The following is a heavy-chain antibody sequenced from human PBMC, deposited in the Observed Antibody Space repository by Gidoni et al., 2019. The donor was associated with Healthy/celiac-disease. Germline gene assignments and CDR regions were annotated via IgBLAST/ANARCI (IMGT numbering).Heavy chain of an antibody. Sequence: QVQLQQWGAGLLKPSETLSLTCAVYGGSFSGYYWSWIRQPPGKGLEWIAEINHSGSTNYNPSLKSRVTISVDTSKNQFSLKLSSVTAADTAVYYCARSRQYSYGHYYYYYGMDVWGQGTTVTVSS. D-gene: IGHD5-18*01. CDR2: INHSGST. CDR3: ARSRQYSYGHYYYYYGMDV. CDR1: GGSFSGYY. V-gene: IGHV4-34*01. J-gene: IGHJ6*02.